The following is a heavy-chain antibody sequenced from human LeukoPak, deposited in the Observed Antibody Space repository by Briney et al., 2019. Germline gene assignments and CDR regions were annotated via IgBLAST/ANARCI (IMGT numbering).Heavy chain of an antibody. D-gene: IGHD3-10*01. CDR3: AWQKTVRGLSLYS. CDR1: GFTFSGSA. J-gene: IGHJ4*02. CDR2: IRSKANSYAT. Sequence: GGSLRLSCATSGFTFSGSAIHWVRQASGKGLEWVGRIRSKANSYATTDVASVKGRFTISRDDSKNTAYLQMNSLKTEDTAVYYCAWQKTVRGLSLYSWGQGTLVTVSS. V-gene: IGHV3-73*01.